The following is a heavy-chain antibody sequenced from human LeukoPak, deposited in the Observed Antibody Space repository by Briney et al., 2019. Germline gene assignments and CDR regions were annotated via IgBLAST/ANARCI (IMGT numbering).Heavy chain of an antibody. Sequence: PGGSLRLSCAGSGFTFSHYSMNWVRQAPGKGLEWVASFGSDLSFRSVADSLKGRFTISRDNAENSIYLHMNSLRAEDTAIYYCARDRLGDGYIHEFDSWGQGTLVIVSS. D-gene: IGHD5-24*01. CDR3: ARDRLGDGYIHEFDS. V-gene: IGHV3-21*01. CDR1: GFTFSHYS. CDR2: FGSDLSFR. J-gene: IGHJ4*02.